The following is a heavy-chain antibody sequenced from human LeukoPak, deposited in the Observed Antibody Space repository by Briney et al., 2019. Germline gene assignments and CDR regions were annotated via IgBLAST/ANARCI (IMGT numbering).Heavy chain of an antibody. Sequence: GGSLRLSCAASGFTFSSYGMHWVRQAPGKGLEWVAVISYDGSNKYYGDSVKGRFTISRDNSKNTLYLQMNSLRAEDTAVYYCAKDFGEAAFDIWGQGTMVTVSS. CDR3: AKDFGEAAFDI. J-gene: IGHJ3*02. CDR1: GFTFSSYG. D-gene: IGHD3-10*01. V-gene: IGHV3-30*18. CDR2: ISYDGSNK.